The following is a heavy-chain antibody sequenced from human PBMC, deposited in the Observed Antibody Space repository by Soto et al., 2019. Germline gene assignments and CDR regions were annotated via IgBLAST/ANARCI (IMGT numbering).Heavy chain of an antibody. CDR1: GGSIISADSY. D-gene: IGHD6-13*01. J-gene: IGHJ4*02. CDR2: IAYSGDT. Sequence: SETLSLTCAVSGGSIISADSYWFWIRKHPGKGLEWIGYIAYSGDTYYNPSLRSRVTISADTSENKFSPTLKSVTAADTAVYYCARVPIGQQLAIYFDYWGQGTLVTVSS. V-gene: IGHV4-31*11. CDR3: ARVPIGQQLAIYFDY.